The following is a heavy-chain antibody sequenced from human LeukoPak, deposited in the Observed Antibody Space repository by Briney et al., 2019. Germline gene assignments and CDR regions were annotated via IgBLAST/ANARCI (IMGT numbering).Heavy chain of an antibody. D-gene: IGHD6-13*01. CDR3: ARDPNHIAANWFDP. Sequence: GASVKVSCKASGGTFSSYAISWVRQAPGQGLEWMGRIIPIFGTANYAQKCQGRVTITTDKSTSTAYMELSSLRSEDTAVYSCARDPNHIAANWFDPWGQGTLVTVSS. CDR1: GGTFSSYA. CDR2: IIPIFGTA. V-gene: IGHV1-69*05. J-gene: IGHJ5*02.